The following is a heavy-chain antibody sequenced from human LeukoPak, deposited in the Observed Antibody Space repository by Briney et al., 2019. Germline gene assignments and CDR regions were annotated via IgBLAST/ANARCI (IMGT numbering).Heavy chain of an antibody. J-gene: IGHJ6*03. D-gene: IGHD6-6*01. CDR2: ISGSGGST. CDR1: GFTFSSYA. Sequence: PGGSLRLSCAASGFTFSSYAMSWVRQAPGKGLEWVSAISGSGGSTYYADSVKGRFTISRDNSKNTLYLQMNSLRAEDTAVYYCAKCGPHSSSRYYYMDVWGKGTTVTVSS. CDR3: AKCGPHSSSRYYYMDV. V-gene: IGHV3-23*01.